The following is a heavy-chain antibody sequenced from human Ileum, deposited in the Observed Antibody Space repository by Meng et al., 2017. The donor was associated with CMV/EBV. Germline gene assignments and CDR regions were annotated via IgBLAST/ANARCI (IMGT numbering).Heavy chain of an antibody. CDR3: AKSESTDCSSTSCPFYYYGMDV. V-gene: IGHV3-33*06. CDR1: GFTFSSYG. Sequence: GESLKISCAASGFTFSSYGMHWVRQAPGKGLEWVAVIWYDGSNKYYADSVKGRFTISRDNSKNTLYLQMNSLRAEDTAVYYCAKSESTDCSSTSCPFYYYGMDVWGQGTTVTVSS. D-gene: IGHD2-2*01. CDR2: IWYDGSNK. J-gene: IGHJ6*02.